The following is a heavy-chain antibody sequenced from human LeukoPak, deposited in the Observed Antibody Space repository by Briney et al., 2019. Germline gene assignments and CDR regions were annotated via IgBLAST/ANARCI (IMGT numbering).Heavy chain of an antibody. V-gene: IGHV3-11*04. Sequence: GGSLRLSCGASGFTFSDYFMTWIRQAPGKGLEWVSYISGSGSNKYYADSVKGRFTISRDNAKNSLYLQMNSLRVEDTAVYYCATSQSSVAGIVGDWGQGTLVTVSS. CDR2: ISGSGSNK. CDR1: GFTFSDYF. D-gene: IGHD6-19*01. J-gene: IGHJ4*02. CDR3: ATSQSSVAGIVGD.